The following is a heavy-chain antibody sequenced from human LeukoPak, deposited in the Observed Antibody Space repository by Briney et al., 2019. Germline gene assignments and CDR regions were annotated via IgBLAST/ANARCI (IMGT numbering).Heavy chain of an antibody. V-gene: IGHV4-34*01. Sequence: PSETLSLTCAVYGGSFSGYYWSWIRQPPGKGLEWIGEINHSGSTNYNPSLKSRVTISVDTSKNQFSLKLSSVTAADTAVYYCARVYPGYSSSWYEGFFDYWGQGTLVTVSS. CDR3: ARVYPGYSSSWYEGFFDY. J-gene: IGHJ4*02. CDR1: GGSFSGYY. D-gene: IGHD6-13*01. CDR2: INHSGST.